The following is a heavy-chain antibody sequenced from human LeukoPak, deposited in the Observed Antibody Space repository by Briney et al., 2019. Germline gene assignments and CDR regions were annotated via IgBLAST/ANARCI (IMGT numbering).Heavy chain of an antibody. CDR2: IYYSGST. J-gene: IGHJ6*03. Sequence: ETLSLTCTVSGGSISSSSYYWGWIRQPPGKGLEWIGYIYYSGSTNYNPSLKSRVTISVDTSKNQFSLKLSSVTAADTAVYYCAGTYSSSFGLGRFEYYYMDVWGKGTTVTVSS. CDR3: AGTYSSSFGLGRFEYYYMDV. V-gene: IGHV4-61*05. CDR1: GGSISSSSYY. D-gene: IGHD6-6*01.